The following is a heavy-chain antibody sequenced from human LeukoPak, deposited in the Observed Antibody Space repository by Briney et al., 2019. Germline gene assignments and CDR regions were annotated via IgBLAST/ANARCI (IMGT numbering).Heavy chain of an antibody. J-gene: IGHJ3*02. CDR2: IIPIFGTA. D-gene: IGHD1-26*01. CDR1: GYTFTSYA. Sequence: GASVKVSCKASGYTFTSYAMNWVRQAPGQGLEWMGGIIPIFGTANYAQKFQGRVTITTDESTSTAYMELSSLRSEDTAVYYCARDVGAKAFDIWGQGTMVTVSS. V-gene: IGHV1-69*05. CDR3: ARDVGAKAFDI.